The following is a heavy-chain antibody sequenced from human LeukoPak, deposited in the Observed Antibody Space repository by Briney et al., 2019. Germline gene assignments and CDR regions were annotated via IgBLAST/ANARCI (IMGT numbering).Heavy chain of an antibody. V-gene: IGHV4-39*07. CDR2: IYYSGST. J-gene: IGHJ3*02. CDR3: ARSDAFDM. CDR1: GGSISSSSYY. Sequence: SETLSLTCTVSGGSISSSSYYWGWFRQPPGKGLEWIGSIYYSGSTYYNPSLKSRVTISVDTSKNQFSLKLSSVTAADTAVYYCARSDAFDMWGQGTMVTVSS.